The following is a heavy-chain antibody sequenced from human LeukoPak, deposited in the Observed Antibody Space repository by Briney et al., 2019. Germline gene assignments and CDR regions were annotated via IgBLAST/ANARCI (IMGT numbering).Heavy chain of an antibody. J-gene: IGHJ5*02. D-gene: IGHD3-22*01. Sequence: GASVKVSCKASGYTFTGYYMHWVRQAPGQGLEWMGWINSNSGGTNYAQKFQGRVTMTRDTSISTAYMELSRLRSDDTAVYYCATLLYDSSGYYQNWFDPWGQGTLVTVSS. CDR2: INSNSGGT. CDR1: GYTFTGYY. V-gene: IGHV1-2*02. CDR3: ATLLYDSSGYYQNWFDP.